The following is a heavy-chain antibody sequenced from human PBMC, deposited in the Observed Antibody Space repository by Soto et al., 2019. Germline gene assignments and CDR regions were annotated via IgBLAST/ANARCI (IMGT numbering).Heavy chain of an antibody. CDR2: ISILGDST. D-gene: IGHD2-2*01. CDR1: GFSFNVYY. V-gene: IGHV3-11*01. J-gene: IGHJ3*01. CDR3: ARDSAITRTFPPNTFNL. Sequence: QEQRAESGGGLVKPGGSLRLSCAASGFSFNVYYMTWIRQAPGSGLEWVASISILGDSTYYADSVKGRFTISRDNVKDSLYLQMDTLTAEDTAVYYCARDSAITRTFPPNTFNLRGQGTKVAVAS.